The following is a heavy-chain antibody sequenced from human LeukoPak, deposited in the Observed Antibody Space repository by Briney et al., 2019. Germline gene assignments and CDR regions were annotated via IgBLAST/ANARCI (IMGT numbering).Heavy chain of an antibody. CDR2: IYYSGST. CDR1: GGSISSSSYY. Sequence: SSETLSLTCTVSGGSISSSSYYWGWIRQPPGKGLEWIGSIYYSGSTYYNPSLKSRVTISVDTSKNQFSLKLSSVTAADTAVYYCARDHNFDYWGQGTLVTVSS. V-gene: IGHV4-39*07. CDR3: ARDHNFDY. J-gene: IGHJ4*02.